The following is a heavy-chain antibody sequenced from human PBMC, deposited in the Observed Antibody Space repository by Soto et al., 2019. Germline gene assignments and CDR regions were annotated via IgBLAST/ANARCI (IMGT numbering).Heavy chain of an antibody. CDR2: IKQDGSEK. Sequence: PGGSLRLSCAASGFTFSSYWMSWVRQAPGKGLEWVANIKQDGSEKYYVDSVKGRFTISRDNAKNSLYLQMNSLRAEDTAVYYCARDCDCSSIRCYAFDIWGQGTMFTVSS. CDR3: ARDCDCSSIRCYAFDI. CDR1: GFTFSSYW. J-gene: IGHJ3*02. V-gene: IGHV3-7*05. D-gene: IGHD2-2*01.